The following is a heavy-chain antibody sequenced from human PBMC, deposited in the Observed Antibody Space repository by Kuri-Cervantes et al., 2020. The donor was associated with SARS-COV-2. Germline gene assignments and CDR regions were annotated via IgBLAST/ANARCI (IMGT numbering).Heavy chain of an antibody. V-gene: IGHV3-7*03. D-gene: IGHD3-22*01. CDR1: GFTFSSYW. J-gene: IGHJ3*02. CDR2: IKQDGSEK. Sequence: GGSLRLSCAASGFTFSSYWMSWVRQAPGKGLEWVANIKQDGSEKYYVDSVKGRFTISRDNAKNSLYLQMNSLRAEDTALYYCAKLLNYYDSSGYSPGGAFDIWGQGTMVTVSS. CDR3: AKLLNYYDSSGYSPGGAFDI.